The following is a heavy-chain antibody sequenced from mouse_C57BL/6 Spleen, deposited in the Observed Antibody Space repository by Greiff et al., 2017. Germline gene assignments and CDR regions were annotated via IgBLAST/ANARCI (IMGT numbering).Heavy chain of an antibody. CDR2: INPRSGNT. CDR3: ARATTVVDYYAMGY. CDR1: GYTFTSYG. V-gene: IGHV1-81*01. Sequence: VQLQQSGAELVRPGASVKLSCKASGYTFTSYGISWVKQRTGQGLEWIGEINPRSGNTYYNEKFKGKATLTADKSSSTEYMELRSLTSEDSAVYFCARATTVVDYYAMGYWGQGTSVTVDS. J-gene: IGHJ4*01. D-gene: IGHD1-1*01.